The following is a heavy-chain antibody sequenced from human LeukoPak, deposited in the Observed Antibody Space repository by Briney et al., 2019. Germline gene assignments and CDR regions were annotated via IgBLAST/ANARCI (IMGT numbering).Heavy chain of an antibody. Sequence: SVKVSCKASGGTFSSYAISWVRQAPGQGLEWMGGIIPIFGTANYAQKFQGRVTITADESTSTAYMELSRLRSDDTAVYYCASQGQWLDPFDYWGQGTLVTVSS. CDR1: GGTFSSYA. CDR2: IIPIFGTA. CDR3: ASQGQWLDPFDY. V-gene: IGHV1-69*13. D-gene: IGHD6-19*01. J-gene: IGHJ4*02.